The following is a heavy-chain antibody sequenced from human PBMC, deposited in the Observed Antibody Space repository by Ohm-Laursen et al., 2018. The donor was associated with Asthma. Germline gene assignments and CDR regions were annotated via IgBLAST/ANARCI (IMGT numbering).Heavy chain of an antibody. CDR1: GDSIRSGGYY. Sequence: SQTLSLTCTVSGDSIRSGGYYWSWIRQLPGKGLECIGYVSDSGSTHYKPSLKSRVTISVDTSKNQFSLKLSSVTAADTAMYYCARGGDYHYYGMAVWGQGTTVTVSS. CDR2: VSDSGST. D-gene: IGHD1-26*01. J-gene: IGHJ6*02. V-gene: IGHV4-31*03. CDR3: ARGGDYHYYGMAV.